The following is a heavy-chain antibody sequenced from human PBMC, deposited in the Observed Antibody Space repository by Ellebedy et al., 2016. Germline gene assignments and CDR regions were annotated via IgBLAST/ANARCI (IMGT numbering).Heavy chain of an antibody. CDR3: ARQLDYYDSSGLYGD. J-gene: IGHJ4*02. CDR2: IYYSGST. Sequence: GSLRLXXTVSGGSISSSSYYWGWIRQPPGKGLEWIGSIYYSGSTYYNPSLKSRVTISVDTSKNQFSLKLSSVTAADTAVYYCARQLDYYDSSGLYGDWGQGTLVTVSS. CDR1: GGSISSSSYY. D-gene: IGHD3-22*01. V-gene: IGHV4-39*01.